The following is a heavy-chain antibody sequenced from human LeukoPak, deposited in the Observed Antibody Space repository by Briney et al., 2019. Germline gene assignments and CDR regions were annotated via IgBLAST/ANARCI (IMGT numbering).Heavy chain of an antibody. CDR3: ARDMNYYGSGNYWGY. CDR1: GFTFSSFS. D-gene: IGHD3-10*01. V-gene: IGHV3-48*02. CDR2: ISITSTTI. Sequence: GGSLRLSCAASGFTFSSFSMNWVPQAPGEGLEWVAYISITSTTIYYADSVKGRFTISRDNANNSLYLQMNSLRDEDNAVYFFARDMNYYGSGNYWGYWGQGTLVTVSS. J-gene: IGHJ4*02.